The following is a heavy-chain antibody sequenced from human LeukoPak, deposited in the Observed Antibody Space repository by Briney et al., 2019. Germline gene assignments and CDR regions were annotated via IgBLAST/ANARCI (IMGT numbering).Heavy chain of an antibody. Sequence: ASVKVPCKASGYTFTGYYMHWVRQAPGQGLEWMGWINPNSGGTNYAQKFQGRVTMTRDTSISTAYMELSRLRSDDTAVYYCARLPYQYCSSTSCYFVWGQGTLVTVSS. D-gene: IGHD2-2*01. CDR1: GYTFTGYY. CDR2: INPNSGGT. CDR3: ARLPYQYCSSTSCYFV. V-gene: IGHV1-2*02. J-gene: IGHJ4*02.